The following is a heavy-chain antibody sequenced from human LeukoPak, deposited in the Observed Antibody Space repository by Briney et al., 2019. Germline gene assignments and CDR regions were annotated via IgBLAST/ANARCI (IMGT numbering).Heavy chain of an antibody. V-gene: IGHV3-23*01. CDR2: INGSGDAT. CDR3: AKSDCGSDGCKLLNY. D-gene: IGHD2-21*01. J-gene: IGHJ4*02. Sequence: GGSLRLSCAASGFIFSHYTMTWVRQAPGKGLEWVSSINGSGDATKYADFVMGRFTISRDNSKNTVSLQMNSLRAEDTAVYYCAKSDCGSDGCKLLNYWGQGTLVMASS. CDR1: GFIFSHYT.